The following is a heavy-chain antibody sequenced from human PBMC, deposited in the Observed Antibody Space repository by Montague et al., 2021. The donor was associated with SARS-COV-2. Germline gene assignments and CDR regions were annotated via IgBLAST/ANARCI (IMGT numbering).Heavy chain of an antibody. CDR1: GCSISSYY. J-gene: IGHJ5*02. CDR3: AGLEAGDCSGGSCYSSWFDP. CDR2: IYYSGST. V-gene: IGHV4-59*08. Sequence: SETLSLTCTVSGCSISSYYWSWIRQPPGKGLEWIGYIYYSGSTNYNPSLKSRVTISVGTSKNQFSLKLSPVTAADTAVYYCAGLEAGDCSGGSCYSSWFDPWGQGTLVTVSS. D-gene: IGHD2-15*01.